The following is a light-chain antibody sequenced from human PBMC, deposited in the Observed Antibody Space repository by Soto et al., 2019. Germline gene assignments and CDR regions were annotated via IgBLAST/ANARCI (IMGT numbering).Light chain of an antibody. CDR2: WAS. CDR1: QSVLYSSNNKNY. J-gene: IGKJ5*01. V-gene: IGKV4-1*01. CDR3: HQYYTKVT. Sequence: DIVMTQSPDSLAVSLGERATINCKSSQSVLYSSNNKNYLAWYQQKPGQPPKLLIYWASTRESGVPDRFSGSGSGTDFSLTISSLQADEVAVYYCHQYYTKVTFGQGTGLEIK.